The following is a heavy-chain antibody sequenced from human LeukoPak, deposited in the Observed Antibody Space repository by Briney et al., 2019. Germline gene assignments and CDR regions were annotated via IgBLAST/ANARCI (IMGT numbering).Heavy chain of an antibody. V-gene: IGHV4-59*08. D-gene: IGHD1-1*01. CDR2: VSDSGKT. CDR3: VRVGRSHHWSPDF. Sequence: SSETLSLNCTVSGGSITNYYWGCIRQPPGKGLEWIGFVSDSGKTNYSPSLRSRVTFSVDTSKNQFSLSLTSVTAADTAVYYCVRVGRSHHWSPDFWGLGTLVTVSS. CDR1: GGSITNYY. J-gene: IGHJ4*02.